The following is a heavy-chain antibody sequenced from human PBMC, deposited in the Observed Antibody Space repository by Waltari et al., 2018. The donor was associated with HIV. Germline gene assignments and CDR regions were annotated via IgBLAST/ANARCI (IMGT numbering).Heavy chain of an antibody. D-gene: IGHD4-4*01. CDR1: GFTFSDYG. CDR2: IWKDGSKR. Sequence: QVHVVESGGGVAQPGKSLRLSCAASGFTFSDYGMHWVRQAPGKGLEWVAVIWKDGSKRYYADSVKGRFTLSRDNSNNTLDLQMNNLRVEDTAVYYCARETWTSTRVGLLKYHYNAMDVWGQGTTVTVSS. J-gene: IGHJ6*02. CDR3: ARETWTSTRVGLLKYHYNAMDV. V-gene: IGHV3-33*01.